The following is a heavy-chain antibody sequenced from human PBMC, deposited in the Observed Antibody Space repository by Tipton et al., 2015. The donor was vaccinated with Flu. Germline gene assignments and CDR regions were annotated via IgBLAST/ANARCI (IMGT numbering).Heavy chain of an antibody. CDR2: ISSSGNTI. CDR3: ATLTGDDY. CDR1: GFTFSSYE. J-gene: IGHJ4*02. Sequence: SLRLSCAASGFTFSSYEMNWVRQAPGKGLEWLSYISSSGNTISYADSVRGRFTISRDNTKKSLYLQLNSLRAEDTANYYCATLTGDDYWGQGTVVTVSS. V-gene: IGHV3-48*03. D-gene: IGHD7-27*01.